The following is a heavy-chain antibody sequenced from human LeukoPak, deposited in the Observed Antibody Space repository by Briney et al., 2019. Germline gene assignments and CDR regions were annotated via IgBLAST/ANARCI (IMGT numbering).Heavy chain of an antibody. V-gene: IGHV3-30*18. D-gene: IGHD5-18*01. CDR3: GKGLVDTSENGMDV. Sequence: PGGSLRLSCAASGFTFSSYGMHWVRQAPGKGLEWVAVISYDGSNKYYADSVKGRFTISRDNSKNTLYLQMNSLRAEDTAVYYCGKGLVDTSENGMDVWGQGTTVTVSS. J-gene: IGHJ6*02. CDR1: GFTFSSYG. CDR2: ISYDGSNK.